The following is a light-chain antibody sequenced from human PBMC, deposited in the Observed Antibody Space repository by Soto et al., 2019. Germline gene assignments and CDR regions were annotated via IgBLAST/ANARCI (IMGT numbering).Light chain of an antibody. Sequence: EIVLTQSPATLSLSPGERATLSCRASQSVGSYLAWYQQKPGQAPRLLIYDTFNRATAISARFSGSGSGTDFTLTISSLEPEDSALYYCQQRDNWTWTFGQGTKVE. J-gene: IGKJ1*01. V-gene: IGKV3-11*01. CDR2: DTF. CDR1: QSVGSY. CDR3: QQRDNWTWT.